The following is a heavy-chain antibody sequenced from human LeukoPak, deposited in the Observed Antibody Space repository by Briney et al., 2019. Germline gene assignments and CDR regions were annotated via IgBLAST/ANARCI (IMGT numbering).Heavy chain of an antibody. J-gene: IGHJ6*03. V-gene: IGHV3-30*04. CDR3: AKDAVAAPNYYYYYMDV. Sequence: GGSLRLSCAASEFTFTTYAMHWVRQAPGKGLEWVAVISYDGSNKYYADSMKGRFTISRDNSKNTLYLQMNSLRAEDTAVYYCAKDAVAAPNYYYYYMDVWGKGTTVTISS. CDR2: ISYDGSNK. CDR1: EFTFTTYA. D-gene: IGHD6-19*01.